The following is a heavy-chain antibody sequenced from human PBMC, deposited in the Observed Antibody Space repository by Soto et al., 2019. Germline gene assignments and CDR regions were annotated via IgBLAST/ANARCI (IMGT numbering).Heavy chain of an antibody. CDR2: MNPNSGNT. CDR3: ARGPLGYCSSTSCYSDY. J-gene: IGHJ4*02. Sequence: QVPLVQSGAEVKKPGASVKVSCKASGYTFTSYDINWVRQATGQGLEWMGWMNPNSGNTGYAQKLQGRVTMTRNISISTAYMELSSLRSEDTAVYYCARGPLGYCSSTSCYSDYWGQGTLVTVSS. D-gene: IGHD2-2*01. V-gene: IGHV1-8*01. CDR1: GYTFTSYD.